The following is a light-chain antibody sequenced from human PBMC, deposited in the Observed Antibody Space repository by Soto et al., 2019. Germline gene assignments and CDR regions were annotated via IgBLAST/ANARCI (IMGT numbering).Light chain of an antibody. CDR3: SSYTSSSTYVV. CDR1: SSDVGNYNR. Sequence: QSVLTQPPSVSGSPGQSVTISCTGTSSDVGNYNRVSWYQQPPGTAPKLMIYEVSNRPSGVPDRFSGSKSGNTASLTIYGLQAEDSADYYCSSYTSSSTYVVFGGGTKLTVL. J-gene: IGLJ2*01. V-gene: IGLV2-18*02. CDR2: EVS.